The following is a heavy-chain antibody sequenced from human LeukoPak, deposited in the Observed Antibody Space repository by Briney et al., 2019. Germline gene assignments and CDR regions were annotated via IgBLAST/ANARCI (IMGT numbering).Heavy chain of an antibody. D-gene: IGHD6-19*01. CDR2: IYYSGST. V-gene: IGHV4-59*08. J-gene: IGHJ4*02. Sequence: PSETLSLTCTVSGGSISSYYWSWIRQPPGKGLEWIGYIYYSGSTNYNPSLKSRVTISVDTSKNQFSLKLSSVTAADTAVYYCARGWYFDYWGQGTLVTVSS. CDR1: GGSISSYY. CDR3: ARGWYFDY.